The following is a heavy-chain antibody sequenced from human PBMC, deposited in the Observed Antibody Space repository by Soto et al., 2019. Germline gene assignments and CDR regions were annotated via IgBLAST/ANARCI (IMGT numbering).Heavy chain of an antibody. Sequence: SETLSLTCTVSGDSISSYSWTWIRQPPGRRLEWFGYMYYIGSTNYNPSLKSRVSISVDTSKNQFSQKLRSVTAEDTAVYYCARLDSRKGHYYDYWGQGTLVTVPQ. CDR2: MYYIGST. CDR1: GDSISSYS. CDR3: ARLDSRKGHYYDY. V-gene: IGHV4-59*08. D-gene: IGHD2-21*01. J-gene: IGHJ4*02.